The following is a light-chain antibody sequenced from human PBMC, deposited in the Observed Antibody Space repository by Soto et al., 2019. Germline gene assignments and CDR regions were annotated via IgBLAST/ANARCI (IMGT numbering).Light chain of an antibody. CDR2: AAS. CDR3: KQYSRVPA. Sequence: DIQMTQSPTSLSASVGDRVTITCRASQDIRNFVAWYQQKPGKAPKLLIYAASTLQAGVPSRFSGSGSGTDFSITINSLQPEDVATYSFKQYSRVPAFGPGTKVEIK. CDR1: QDIRNF. J-gene: IGKJ3*01. V-gene: IGKV1-27*01.